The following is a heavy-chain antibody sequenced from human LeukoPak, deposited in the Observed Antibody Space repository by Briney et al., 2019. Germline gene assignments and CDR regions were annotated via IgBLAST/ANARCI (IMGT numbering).Heavy chain of an antibody. J-gene: IGHJ4*02. CDR2: IIPILGIA. D-gene: IGHD4-17*01. Sequence: ASVKVSCKASGGTFSSYAISWVRQAPGQGLEWMGRIIPILGIANYAQKFQGRVTITAGKSTSTAYMELSSLRSEDTAVYYCARERSTFSDYWGQGTLVTVS. CDR1: GGTFSSYA. CDR3: ARERSTFSDY. V-gene: IGHV1-69*04.